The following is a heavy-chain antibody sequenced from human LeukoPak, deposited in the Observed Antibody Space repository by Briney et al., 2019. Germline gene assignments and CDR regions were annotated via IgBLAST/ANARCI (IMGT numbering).Heavy chain of an antibody. J-gene: IGHJ4*02. D-gene: IGHD3-16*01. Sequence: ASVKVSCKASGYIFTDFYIHWVRQAPGQGVEWMGRVNPKSGGANYAQKFQGRVTMTRDTYISTAYMELRRLTSDDTALYYCARVRFGDLAFDFWGQGTLVTVSS. CDR2: VNPKSGGA. CDR1: GYIFTDFY. V-gene: IGHV1-2*06. CDR3: ARVRFGDLAFDF.